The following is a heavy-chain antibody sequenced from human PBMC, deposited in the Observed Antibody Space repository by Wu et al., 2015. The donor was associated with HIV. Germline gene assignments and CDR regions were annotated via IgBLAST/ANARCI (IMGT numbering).Heavy chain of an antibody. CDR1: GYTFSNYG. CDR2: ISTYNGNT. D-gene: IGHD6-19*01. V-gene: IGHV1-18*01. CDR3: ARGLVAVSYFDY. J-gene: IGHJ4*02. Sequence: QVQLVQSGAEVKKPGASVKVSCKASGYTFSNYGITWVRQAPGQGLEWMGWISTYNGNTKYVQKLQGRVTMTTDTSTSTAYMGLRSLRSDDTAVYYCARGLVAVSYFDYWGQGTLVTVSS.